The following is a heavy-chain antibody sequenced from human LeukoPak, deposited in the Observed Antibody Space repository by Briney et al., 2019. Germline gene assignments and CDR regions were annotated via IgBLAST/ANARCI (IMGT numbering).Heavy chain of an antibody. D-gene: IGHD1-26*01. J-gene: IGHJ4*02. V-gene: IGHV4-59*08. CDR2: IYYSGST. Sequence: SETLSLACTVSGGSISSYYWSWIRQPPGKGLEWIGYIYYSGSTNYNPSLKSRVTISVDTSKNQFSLKLSSVTAADTAVYYCARPSGSYLPYPFDYWGQGTLVTVSS. CDR1: GGSISSYY. CDR3: ARPSGSYLPYPFDY.